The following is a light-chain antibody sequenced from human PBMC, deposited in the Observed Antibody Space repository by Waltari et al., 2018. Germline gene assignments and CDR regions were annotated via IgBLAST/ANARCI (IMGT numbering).Light chain of an antibody. CDR2: RNN. J-gene: IGLJ3*02. CDR3: GGWDDSLNGWV. V-gene: IGLV1-47*01. Sequence: QSVMTQPPSASGTPGQRVTTSCSGSSPNIGNNHVYWYQQLPGAAPKLLIYRNNQRPSGVPARFSVSKSGTSASLAISGLRSEDEADYYCGGWDDSLNGWVFGGGTKLTVL. CDR1: SPNIGNNH.